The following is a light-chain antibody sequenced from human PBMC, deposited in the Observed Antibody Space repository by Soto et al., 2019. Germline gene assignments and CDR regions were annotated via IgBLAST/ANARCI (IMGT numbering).Light chain of an antibody. CDR1: SSNIGAPYD. J-gene: IGLJ1*01. CDR2: EVV. V-gene: IGLV1-40*01. CDR3: KSYAGSNTYV. Sequence: QSALTQPPSVSGAPGQTVTISCTGSSSNIGAPYDVHWYQHLPGTAPKLLIYEVVQRPSGVPDRFSGSKSGNTASLTVSGLQAADEADYFCKSYAGSNTYVFGSGTKVTVL.